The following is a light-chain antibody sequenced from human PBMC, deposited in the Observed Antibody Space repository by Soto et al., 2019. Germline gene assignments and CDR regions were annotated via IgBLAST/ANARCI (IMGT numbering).Light chain of an antibody. Sequence: DIQMPQSPSSLSASVGDRVTITCRTSQSIRSSLNWYQQKPGKAPNLLIYAASRLQSGVPSRFSGSGSGTDFTLTISSLQPADFATYYCQQSYSTPFTFGPGTKVDIK. J-gene: IGKJ3*01. CDR2: AAS. CDR3: QQSYSTPFT. V-gene: IGKV1-39*01. CDR1: QSIRSS.